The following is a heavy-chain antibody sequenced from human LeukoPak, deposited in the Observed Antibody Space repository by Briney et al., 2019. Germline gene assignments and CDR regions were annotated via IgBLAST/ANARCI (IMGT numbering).Heavy chain of an antibody. Sequence: PGGSLRLSCAASGFTFSSYGMSWVRQAPGKGLEWVSAISGSGGSTYYADSVKGRFTISRDNAKNSLYLQMNSLRAEDTAVYYCARDPYYDILTDDAFDIWGQGTMVTVSS. CDR2: ISGSGGST. CDR1: GFTFSSYG. J-gene: IGHJ3*02. V-gene: IGHV3-23*01. D-gene: IGHD3-9*01. CDR3: ARDPYYDILTDDAFDI.